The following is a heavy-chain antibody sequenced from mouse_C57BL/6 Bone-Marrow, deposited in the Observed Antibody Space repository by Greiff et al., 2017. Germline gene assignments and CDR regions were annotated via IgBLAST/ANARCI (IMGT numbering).Heavy chain of an antibody. CDR3: AREGDYDFFFAY. D-gene: IGHD2-4*01. CDR2: IYPGGGYT. Sequence: VQLQQSGAELVRPGTSVKMSCKASGYTFTNYWIGWAKQRPGHGLEWIGEIYPGGGYTNYNEKFKGKATLTADKSSSTAYMQFSSLTSEDSAIYYCAREGDYDFFFAYWGQGTLVTVSA. J-gene: IGHJ3*01. V-gene: IGHV1-63*01. CDR1: GYTFTNYW.